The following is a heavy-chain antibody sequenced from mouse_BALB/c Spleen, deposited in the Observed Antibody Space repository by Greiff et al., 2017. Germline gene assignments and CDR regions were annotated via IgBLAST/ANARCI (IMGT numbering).Heavy chain of an antibody. CDR2: ISSGGST. D-gene: IGHD2-3*01. CDR1: GFTFSSYA. J-gene: IGHJ4*01. V-gene: IGHV5-6-5*01. CDR3: ARGGLLGAMDY. Sequence: EVMLVESGGGLVKPGGSLKLSCAASGFTFSSYAMSWVRQTPEKRLEWVASISSGGSTYYPDSVKGRFTISRDNARNILYLQMSSLRSEDTAMYYCARGGLLGAMDYWGQGTSVTVSS.